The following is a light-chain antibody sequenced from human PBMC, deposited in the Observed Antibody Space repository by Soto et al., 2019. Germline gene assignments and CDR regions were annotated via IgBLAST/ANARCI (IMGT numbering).Light chain of an antibody. V-gene: IGKV3-20*01. CDR1: QSVSSSY. J-gene: IGKJ1*01. CDR2: DTS. CDR3: QQYGRSPPWT. Sequence: SXGERATLSCRASQSVSSSYLAWYQQKPGQAPRLLIFDTSNRATGIPDRFSGSGSGTDFTLTISRLEPEDFAVYYCQQYGRSPPWTFGQGTKVEIK.